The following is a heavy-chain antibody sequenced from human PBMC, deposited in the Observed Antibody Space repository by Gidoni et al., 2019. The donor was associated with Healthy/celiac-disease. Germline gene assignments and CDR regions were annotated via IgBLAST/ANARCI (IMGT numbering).Heavy chain of an antibody. Sequence: EVQLVESGGGLVHPGGSPRLSCAASGFTFSSYWMSWVRQAPGKGMEWVANIKKDGSEKYYVDSVKGRFTISIDNAKNSLYLQMNSLRAEDTAVYYCAREWVAAAGSHFDYWGQGTLVTVSS. CDR1: GFTFSSYW. J-gene: IGHJ4*02. V-gene: IGHV3-7*01. CDR3: AREWVAAAGSHFDY. D-gene: IGHD6-13*01. CDR2: IKKDGSEK.